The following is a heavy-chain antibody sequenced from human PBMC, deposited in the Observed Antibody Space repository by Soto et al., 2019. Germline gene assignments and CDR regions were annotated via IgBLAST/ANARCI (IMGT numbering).Heavy chain of an antibody. J-gene: IGHJ4*02. Sequence: VPLLESGGGLVQPGGSLRLSCAASGFTFSSYAMSWVRQAPGKGLEWVSAISGSGGSTYYADSVKGRFTISRDNSKNTLYLQMNSLRPEDTAVYYCANHRGYLLFDYWGQGTLVTVSS. CDR2: ISGSGGST. D-gene: IGHD5-18*01. CDR3: ANHRGYLLFDY. V-gene: IGHV3-23*01. CDR1: GFTFSSYA.